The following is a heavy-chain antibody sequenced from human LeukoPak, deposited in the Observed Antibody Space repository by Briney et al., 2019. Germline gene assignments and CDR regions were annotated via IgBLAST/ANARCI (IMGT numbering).Heavy chain of an antibody. D-gene: IGHD3-22*01. Sequence: GGSLRLSCAASGLTFSSYSMNWVRQAPGKGLEWVSSISSSSDYIYYTDSVKGRFTISRDNAKNSLYLQMNSLRAEDTAVYYCARGEYFDSSGYSDYWGQGTLVTVSS. CDR2: ISSSSDYI. CDR3: ARGEYFDSSGYSDY. J-gene: IGHJ4*02. V-gene: IGHV3-21*01. CDR1: GLTFSSYS.